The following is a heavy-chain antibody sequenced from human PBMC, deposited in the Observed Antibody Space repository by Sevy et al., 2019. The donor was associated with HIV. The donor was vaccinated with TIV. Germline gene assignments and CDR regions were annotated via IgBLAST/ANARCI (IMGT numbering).Heavy chain of an antibody. CDR3: ARDDGNYYFHY. CDR2: IKQDAGQK. CDR1: GFTFSKYW. V-gene: IGHV3-7*01. D-gene: IGHD1-7*01. Sequence: RGYLRLSCAASGFTFSKYWMGWVRQAPGKGLERVANIKQDAGQKYHVDSVKGRFTISRFNAKNSLYLQMNSLGAEDTAVYFCARDDGNYYFHYWGQGTLVSVSS. J-gene: IGHJ4*02.